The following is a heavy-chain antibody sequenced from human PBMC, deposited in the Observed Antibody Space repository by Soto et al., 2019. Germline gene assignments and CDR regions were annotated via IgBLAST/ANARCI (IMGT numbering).Heavy chain of an antibody. CDR3: ARDVSPGSSGLYLDAFDI. J-gene: IGHJ3*02. Sequence: EVQLEESGGDLVQPGGARRLSCAAYGFPLSAYWMPWVRQAPGKGLAWVANINRDGSKKSYLDSVRGRFTISRDNVGNSLYLQMDSLRADDTALYYCARDVSPGSSGLYLDAFDIWGQGTMVTVSS. D-gene: IGHD6-25*01. CDR2: INRDGSKK. V-gene: IGHV3-7*03. CDR1: GFPLSAYW.